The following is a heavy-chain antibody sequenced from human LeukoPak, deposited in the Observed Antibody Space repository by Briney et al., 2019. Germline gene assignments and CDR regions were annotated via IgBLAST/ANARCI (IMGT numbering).Heavy chain of an antibody. D-gene: IGHD6-19*01. CDR2: ISAYNGNT. CDR3: AREDPSSGWYCAFDI. J-gene: IGHJ3*02. CDR1: GYTFTSYG. V-gene: IGHV1-18*01. Sequence: GASVKVSCKASGYTFTSYGISWVRQAPGQGLEWMGWISAYNGNTNYAQKLQGRVTMTTDTSTSTAYMELRSLRSDDTAVYYCAREDPSSGWYCAFDIWGQGTMVTVSS.